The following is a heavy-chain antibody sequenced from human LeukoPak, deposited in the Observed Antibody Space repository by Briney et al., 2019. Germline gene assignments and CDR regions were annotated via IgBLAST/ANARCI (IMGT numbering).Heavy chain of an antibody. CDR2: IKQDGSEK. J-gene: IGHJ4*02. D-gene: IGHD3-22*01. CDR1: GFTFSSYW. CDR3: AREASDYYDSSGYYSFDY. Sequence: PGGSLRLSCAASGFTFSSYWMSWVRQAPGEGLEWVANIKQDGSEKYYVDSVKGRFTISRDNAKNSLYLQMNSLRAEDTAVYYYAREASDYYDSSGYYSFDYWGQGTLVTVSS. V-gene: IGHV3-7*01.